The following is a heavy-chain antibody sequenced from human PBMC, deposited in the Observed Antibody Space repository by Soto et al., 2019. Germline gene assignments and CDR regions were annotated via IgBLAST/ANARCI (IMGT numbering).Heavy chain of an antibody. V-gene: IGHV1-3*01. J-gene: IGHJ4*02. CDR2: INAGNGNT. CDR3: ARGLGLYYFDY. Sequence: APVKVSCKASGYTFTSYAMHWVRQAPGQRLEWMGWINAGNGNTKYSQKFQGRVTITRDTSASTAYMELSSLRSEDTAVYYCARGLGLYYFDYWGQGTLVTVSS. CDR1: GYTFTSYA. D-gene: IGHD1-26*01.